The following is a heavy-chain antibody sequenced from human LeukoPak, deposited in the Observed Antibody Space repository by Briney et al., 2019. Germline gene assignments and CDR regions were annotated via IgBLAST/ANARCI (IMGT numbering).Heavy chain of an antibody. CDR3: AREGPSYYDSSGYYPFDY. J-gene: IGHJ4*02. V-gene: IGHV1-18*01. D-gene: IGHD3-22*01. Sequence: GASVKVSCKASGYTFTSYGISWVRQAPGQGLEWMGWISAYNGNTNYAQKLQGRVTMTTDTSTSTAYMELRSLRSVDTAVYYCAREGPSYYDSSGYYPFDYWGQGTLVTVPS. CDR1: GYTFTSYG. CDR2: ISAYNGNT.